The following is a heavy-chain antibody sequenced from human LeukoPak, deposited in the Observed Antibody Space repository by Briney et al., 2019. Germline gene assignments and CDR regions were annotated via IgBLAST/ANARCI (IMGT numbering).Heavy chain of an antibody. CDR1: GGSISSSYYY. CDR3: ARVAMIVVVTIDY. D-gene: IGHD3-22*01. J-gene: IGHJ4*02. V-gene: IGHV4-39*07. CDR2: IYHSGST. Sequence: SETLSLTCTVSGGSISSSYYYWGWIRQPPGKGLEWIGSIYHSGSTFYNPSLKSRVIISVDTSKNQFSLRLSSVTAADTAVYYCARVAMIVVVTIDYWGQGTLVTVSS.